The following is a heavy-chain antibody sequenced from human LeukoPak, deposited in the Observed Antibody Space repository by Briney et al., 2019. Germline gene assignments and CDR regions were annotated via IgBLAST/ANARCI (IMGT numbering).Heavy chain of an antibody. Sequence: PGGSLRLSCAASGFTFSSYVMQWVRQAPGKGLEYVSIISSNGGSTYYANSVKGRFTISRDNSKNTLYLQMGSLRPDDMAVYYCVRESADWGQGTLVTVSS. D-gene: IGHD2-15*01. CDR1: GFTFSSYV. V-gene: IGHV3-64*01. CDR3: VRESAD. J-gene: IGHJ4*02. CDR2: ISSNGGST.